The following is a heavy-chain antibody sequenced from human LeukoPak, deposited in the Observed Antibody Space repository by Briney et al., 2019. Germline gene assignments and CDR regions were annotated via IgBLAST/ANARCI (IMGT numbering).Heavy chain of an antibody. J-gene: IGHJ6*02. CDR3: ARGNLYDFWSGYLYYYYGMDV. V-gene: IGHV4-4*02. Sequence: SSETLSLTCAVSGASIISSDWWSWVRQPPGKGLAWIGEIYHSGITNYNPSLKSRVTISVDKSKNQFSLKLSSVTAADTAVYYCARGNLYDFWSGYLYYYYGMDVWGQGTTVTVSS. CDR1: GASIISSDW. CDR2: IYHSGIT. D-gene: IGHD3-3*01.